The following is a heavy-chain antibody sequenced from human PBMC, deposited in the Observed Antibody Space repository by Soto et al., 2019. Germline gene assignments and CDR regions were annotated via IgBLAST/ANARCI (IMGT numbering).Heavy chain of an antibody. CDR2: IDYSGST. V-gene: IGHV4-59*01. D-gene: IGHD5-12*01. Sequence: SETLSLTCIISGGSISRYYWIWIRQPPGKGLEWIGYIDYSGSTNYNPSLKSRVTISVDTSKNQFSLKLSSVTAADTAVYYCARDSKRGYSGYDKLDYWGQGTLVTVSS. CDR3: ARDSKRGYSGYDKLDY. J-gene: IGHJ4*02. CDR1: GGSISRYY.